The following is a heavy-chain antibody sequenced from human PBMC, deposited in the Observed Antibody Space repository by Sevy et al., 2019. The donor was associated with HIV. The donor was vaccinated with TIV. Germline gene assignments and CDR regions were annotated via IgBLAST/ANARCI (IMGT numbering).Heavy chain of an antibody. CDR2: IIVYNGNT. V-gene: IGHV1-18*01. J-gene: IGHJ4*02. Sequence: ASVKVSYKCSGFSFIDYGFSWVRQAPGQGLEWMAWIIVYNGNTNYAQKFQGRVAVTVDSTTKTAYMELKSLRSDDTAVYYCARATRDGYNPRPFDYWGQGTLVTVSS. D-gene: IGHD5-12*01. CDR1: GFSFIDYG. CDR3: ARATRDGYNPRPFDY.